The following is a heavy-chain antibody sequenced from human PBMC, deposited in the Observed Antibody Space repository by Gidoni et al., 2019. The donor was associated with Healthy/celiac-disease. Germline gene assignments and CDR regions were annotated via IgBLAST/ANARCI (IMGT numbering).Heavy chain of an antibody. CDR3: ARVEAAASDNWFDP. V-gene: IGHV4-61*02. CDR2: IYTSGST. J-gene: IGHJ5*02. Sequence: QVQLQESGPGLVKPSQTLSLTCTVPGGSISSGSYYWSWIRQPAGKGLEWIGRIYTSGSTNYNPSLKSRVTMSVDTSKNQFSLKLSSVTAADTAVYYCARVEAAASDNWFDPWGQGTLVTVSS. CDR1: GGSISSGSYY. D-gene: IGHD6-13*01.